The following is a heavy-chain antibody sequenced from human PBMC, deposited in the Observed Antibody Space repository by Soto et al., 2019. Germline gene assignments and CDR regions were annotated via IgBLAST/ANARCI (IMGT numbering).Heavy chain of an antibody. D-gene: IGHD2-21*01. Sequence: PSETLSLTCIVSGGSIITSYYWGFIRQPPGKGLEWIGSIYYSGSTYYNPSLKSRVTIFVDTSKSQFPLMLGSVTAADTAVYYCARHDWARFYGMDVWGQGTTVTVSS. V-gene: IGHV4-39*01. J-gene: IGHJ6*02. CDR2: IYYSGST. CDR1: GGSIITSYY. CDR3: ARHDWARFYGMDV.